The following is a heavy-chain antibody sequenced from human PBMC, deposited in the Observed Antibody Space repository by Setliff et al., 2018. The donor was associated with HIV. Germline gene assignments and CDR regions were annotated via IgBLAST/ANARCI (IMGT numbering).Heavy chain of an antibody. D-gene: IGHD5-18*01. CDR2: INAGNGNT. CDR1: GYTFTSYA. V-gene: IGHV1-3*01. CDR3: ARGDTPMVIWGDYFDY. Sequence: ASVKVSCKASGYTFTSYAMHWVRQAPGQRLEWMGWINAGNGNTKYSQKFQGRVTITTDTSTSTAYMELSSLRSEDTAVYYCARGDTPMVIWGDYFDYWGQGTLVTVSS. J-gene: IGHJ4*02.